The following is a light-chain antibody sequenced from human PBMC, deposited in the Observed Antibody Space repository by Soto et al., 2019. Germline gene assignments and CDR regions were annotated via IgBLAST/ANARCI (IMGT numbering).Light chain of an antibody. V-gene: IGKV3-20*01. CDR1: QGISSSY. J-gene: IGKJ2*01. CDR3: QQYGTPLYT. CDR2: ATS. Sequence: ENVLTQSPGTLSLSPGERATLSCRTTQGISSSYLAWYQQKPGQAPRLLMYATSSRATGIPDRFSGSVSGTDFTLTISRLEPEDFAVYYCQQYGTPLYTFCQGTKLEIK.